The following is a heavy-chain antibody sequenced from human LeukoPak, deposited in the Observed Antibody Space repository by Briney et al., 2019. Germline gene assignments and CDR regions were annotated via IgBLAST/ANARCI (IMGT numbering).Heavy chain of an antibody. CDR3: ARNYYDSSGYYYPFNYYYYYYMDV. J-gene: IGHJ6*03. CDR2: ISGSGGST. CDR1: GFTFSSYA. V-gene: IGHV3-23*01. Sequence: GGALRLSCAASGFTFSSYAMSWVRQAPGKGLEWVSAISGSGGSTYYADSVKGRFTISRDNAKNSLYLQMNSLRAEDTAVYYCARNYYDSSGYYYPFNYYYYYYMDVWGKGTTVTVSS. D-gene: IGHD3-22*01.